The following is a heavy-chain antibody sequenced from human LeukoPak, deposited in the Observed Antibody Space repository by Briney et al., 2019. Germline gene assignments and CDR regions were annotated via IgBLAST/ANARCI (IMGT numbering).Heavy chain of an antibody. CDR2: IWYDGSNK. Sequence: GALRLSCAASGFTFSSYGMHWVRQAPGKGLEWVAVIWYDGSNKYYADSVKGRFTISRDNSKNTLYLQMNSLRAEDTAVYYCARDFGNMGGAGGVRSWVVYWGQGTLVTVSS. CDR3: ARDFGNMGGAGGVRSWVVY. D-gene: IGHD3-3*01. J-gene: IGHJ4*02. CDR1: GFTFSSYG. V-gene: IGHV3-33*01.